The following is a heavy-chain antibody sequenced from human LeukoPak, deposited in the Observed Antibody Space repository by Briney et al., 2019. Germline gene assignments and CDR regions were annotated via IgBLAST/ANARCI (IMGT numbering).Heavy chain of an antibody. CDR2: ISGSGGST. CDR1: GFTFSSYA. Sequence: GGSLRLSCASSGFTFSSYAMSWVRQAPGKGLEWVSGISGSGGSTYYAGSVKGRFTISRDNSKNTLYLQMNSLRAEDTAVYYCARTDLLVRGVTYFDYWGQGTLVTVSS. D-gene: IGHD3-10*01. V-gene: IGHV3-23*01. CDR3: ARTDLLVRGVTYFDY. J-gene: IGHJ4*02.